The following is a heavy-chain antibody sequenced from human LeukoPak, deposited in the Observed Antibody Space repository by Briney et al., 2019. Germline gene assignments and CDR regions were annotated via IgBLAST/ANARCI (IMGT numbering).Heavy chain of an antibody. CDR3: ARDRIYDFWSGYTDWFDP. Sequence: ASVKVSCKASGYTFTSYAMHWVRQAPGQRLEWMGWINAGNGNTKYSQKFQGRVTITRDTSASTAYMELSSLRSEDTAAYYCARDRIYDFWSGYTDWFDPWGQGTLVTVSS. CDR1: GYTFTSYA. CDR2: INAGNGNT. D-gene: IGHD3-3*01. J-gene: IGHJ5*02. V-gene: IGHV1-3*01.